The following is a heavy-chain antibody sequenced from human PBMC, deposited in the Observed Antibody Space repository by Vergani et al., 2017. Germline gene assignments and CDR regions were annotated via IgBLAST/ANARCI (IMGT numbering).Heavy chain of an antibody. CDR1: GGSISSGSYY. CDR2: FYTGGGT. V-gene: IGHV4-61*02. J-gene: IGHJ6*02. D-gene: IGHD6-13*01. CDR3: ARDPLNSTTWPFLLLDMDV. Sequence: QVQLQESGPGLVRPSQPLYLTCTVSGGSISSGSYYWSWLRHPAGKGLEWIGRFYTGGGTSYNPSLKHRVTISVDTSKNQFSLQLSSVTAADTAVYYCARDPLNSTTWPFLLLDMDVWGQGTTVTVSS.